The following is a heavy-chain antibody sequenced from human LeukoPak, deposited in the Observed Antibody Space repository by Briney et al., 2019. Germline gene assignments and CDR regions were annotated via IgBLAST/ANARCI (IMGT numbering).Heavy chain of an antibody. V-gene: IGHV1-18*01. CDR2: ISAYNGNT. CDR3: ARAQITMVRGLSAFDI. CDR1: GYTFTSYG. D-gene: IGHD3-10*01. Sequence: ASVKVSCKASGYTFTSYGIGWVRQAPGQGLEWMGWISAYNGNTNYAQKLQGRVTMTTDTSTSTAYMELRSLRSDDTAVYYCARAQITMVRGLSAFDIWGQGTMVTVSS. J-gene: IGHJ3*02.